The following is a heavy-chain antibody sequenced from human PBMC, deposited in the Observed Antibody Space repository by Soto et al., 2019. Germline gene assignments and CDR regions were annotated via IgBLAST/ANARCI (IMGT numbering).Heavy chain of an antibody. D-gene: IGHD2-21*02. CDR1: GGSISSSNW. CDR2: IYHSGST. Sequence: SETLSLTCAVSGGSISSSNWWSWVRQPPGKGLEWIGEIYHSGSTNYNPSLKSRVTISVDKSKNQFSLKLSSVTAADTAVYYCARGKYCGGDCGAFDSWGQGTMVTVSS. J-gene: IGHJ3*02. V-gene: IGHV4-4*02. CDR3: ARGKYCGGDCGAFDS.